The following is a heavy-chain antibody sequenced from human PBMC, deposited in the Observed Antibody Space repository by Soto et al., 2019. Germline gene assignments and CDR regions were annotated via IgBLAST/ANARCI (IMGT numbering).Heavy chain of an antibody. J-gene: IGHJ3*02. D-gene: IGHD6-6*01. CDR3: ARVGISSSDAFDI. V-gene: IGHV4-31*03. Sequence: QVQLQESGPGLVKPSQTLSLTCTVSGGSISSGGYYWSWIRQHPEKGPEWIGYIYYTGNTYYNASLKSRVTISVDTSNNQFSLKLSSVTAADTAVYYCARVGISSSDAFDIWGQGTTVTVSS. CDR2: IYYTGNT. CDR1: GGSISSGGYY.